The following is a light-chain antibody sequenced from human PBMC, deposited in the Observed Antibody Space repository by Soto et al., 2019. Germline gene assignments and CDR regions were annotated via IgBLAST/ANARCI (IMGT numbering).Light chain of an antibody. CDR3: SSYAGTNVV. J-gene: IGLJ2*01. Sequence: QSALTQPPSASGSPGQSVTISCTGTSSDVGGYNFDSWYQQHPGKAPKLMIFEVNKRPSGVPDRFSGSKSGNTASLTVSGLQAEDEADYYCSSYAGTNVVFGGGTKLTVL. CDR1: SSDVGGYNF. V-gene: IGLV2-8*01. CDR2: EVN.